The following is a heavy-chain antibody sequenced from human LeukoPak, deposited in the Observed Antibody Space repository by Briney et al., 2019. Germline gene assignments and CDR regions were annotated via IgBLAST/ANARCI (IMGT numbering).Heavy chain of an antibody. CDR2: ISYDGSNK. J-gene: IGHJ4*02. CDR3: AKDLIIREGPYGSFDY. CDR1: GFTLSSYG. V-gene: IGHV3-30*18. D-gene: IGHD3-10*01. Sequence: GGSLRLSCAASGFTLSSYGMHWVRQAPGKGLEWVAVISYDGSNKYYADSVKGRFTISRDNSKNTLYLQMNSLRAEDTAVYYCAKDLIIREGPYGSFDYWGQGTLVTVSS.